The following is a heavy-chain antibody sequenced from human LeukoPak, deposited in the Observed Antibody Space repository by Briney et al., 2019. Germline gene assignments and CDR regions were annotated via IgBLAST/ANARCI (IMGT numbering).Heavy chain of an antibody. J-gene: IGHJ4*02. D-gene: IGHD1-26*01. CDR2: IYYSGST. Sequence: PSETLSLTCTVSGGSISSYYWSWIRQPPGKGLEWIGYIYYSGSTNYNPSLKSRVTISVDTSKNQFSLKLSSVTAADTAVYYCARAGSGSYYGSTVNFDYWGRGTLVTVSS. V-gene: IGHV4-59*01. CDR3: ARAGSGSYYGSTVNFDY. CDR1: GGSISSYY.